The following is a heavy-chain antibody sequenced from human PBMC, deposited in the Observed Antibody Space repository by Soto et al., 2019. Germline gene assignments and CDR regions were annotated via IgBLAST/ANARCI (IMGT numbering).Heavy chain of an antibody. V-gene: IGHV1-69*02. CDR3: ERGDDILTGSDY. CDR1: GGTFSSYT. CDR2: IIPILGIP. J-gene: IGHJ4*02. D-gene: IGHD3-9*01. Sequence: QVQLVQSGAEVKKPGSSVKVSCRASGGTFSSYTISWVRQAPGQGLEWMGRIIPILGIPHYAQKFQGRVTITADISTSTAYLELSSLRSEDAAVYYCERGDDILTGSDYWGQGTLVTVSS.